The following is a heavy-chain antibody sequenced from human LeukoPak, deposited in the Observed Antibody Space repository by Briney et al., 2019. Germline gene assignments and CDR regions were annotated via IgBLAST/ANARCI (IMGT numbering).Heavy chain of an antibody. V-gene: IGHV4-39*01. Sequence: SETLSLTCTVSGGSISGTDLYWGWIRQLPGKGLEWIGNIHSTGNSFCNPTLKSRVTISVDTSKNQFSLKLSSVTAADTAVYYCEKDSHLDVWGHGTTVTVSS. D-gene: IGHD2-15*01. CDR1: GGSISGTDLY. J-gene: IGHJ6*02. CDR2: IHSTGNS. CDR3: EKDSHLDV.